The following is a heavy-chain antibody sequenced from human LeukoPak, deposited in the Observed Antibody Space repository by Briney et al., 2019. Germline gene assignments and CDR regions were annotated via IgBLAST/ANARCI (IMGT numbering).Heavy chain of an antibody. CDR1: GFTVSSNY. CDR3: ARLRVQGDYGAAFDL. D-gene: IGHD4-17*01. CDR2: IYSGATT. J-gene: IGHJ2*01. V-gene: IGHV3-66*01. Sequence: GGSLRLSCAASGFTVSSNYMSWVRQAPGKGLEWVSVIYSGATTYYADSVKGRFTISRDNSKNTLYLQMNSLRAEDTAVYYCARLRVQGDYGAAFDLWGRGTLVTVSS.